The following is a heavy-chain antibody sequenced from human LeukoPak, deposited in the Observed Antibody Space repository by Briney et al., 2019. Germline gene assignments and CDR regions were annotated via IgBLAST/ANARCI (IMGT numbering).Heavy chain of an antibody. D-gene: IGHD6-19*01. V-gene: IGHV1-8*03. CDR2: MNPNSGNT. Sequence: ASVKVSCKASGYTFTSYDINWVRQATGQGLEWMGWMNPNSGNTGYAQKFQGRVTISRNTSISTAYMELSSLRSEDTAVYYCARVSLSGWYVYWGQGPLVTVSS. CDR3: ARVSLSGWYVY. J-gene: IGHJ4*02. CDR1: GYTFTSYD.